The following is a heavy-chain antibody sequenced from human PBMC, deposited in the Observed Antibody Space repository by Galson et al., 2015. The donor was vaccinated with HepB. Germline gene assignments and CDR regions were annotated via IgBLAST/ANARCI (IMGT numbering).Heavy chain of an antibody. J-gene: IGHJ6*02. Sequence: SVKLSCKASGGTFSSYPISWVRQAPGQGLKWIGRIIPILGLENYAQKFQGRVTITADKSTTTSYMELTSLRSEDTAVYYCARGTHTSSWLRYYFAMDVWGQGTTVTVSS. V-gene: IGHV1-69*04. CDR1: GGTFSSYP. CDR3: ARGTHTSSWLRYYFAMDV. D-gene: IGHD6-13*01. CDR2: IIPILGLE.